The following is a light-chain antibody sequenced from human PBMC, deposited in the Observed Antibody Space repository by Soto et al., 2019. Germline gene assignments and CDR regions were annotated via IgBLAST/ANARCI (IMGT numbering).Light chain of an antibody. CDR1: QSVLSTSNNKNY. CDR2: WAS. Sequence: DFVMTQCLDSLAVSLGERATINCKSSQSVLSTSNNKNYLAWFQQKPGQPPKLVIYWASVRASGVPDRFSGSGSGTDFTLTISSLQAEDVAVYYCQQYHSDPITFGQGTRLEI. J-gene: IGKJ5*01. CDR3: QQYHSDPIT. V-gene: IGKV4-1*01.